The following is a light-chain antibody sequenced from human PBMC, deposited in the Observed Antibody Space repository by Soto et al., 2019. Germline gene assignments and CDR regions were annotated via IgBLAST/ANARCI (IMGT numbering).Light chain of an antibody. CDR1: QSVSSN. Sequence: EIVMTQSPATLSVSPGERATLSCRAGQSVSSNLAWYQQKPGQAPRLLIYGASTRATGTPARFSGRGSGTEFTLNISSLQSEDFAVYYCQQYNDWPPPTFGQGTKLEIK. CDR3: QQYNDWPPPT. CDR2: GAS. J-gene: IGKJ2*01. V-gene: IGKV3-15*01.